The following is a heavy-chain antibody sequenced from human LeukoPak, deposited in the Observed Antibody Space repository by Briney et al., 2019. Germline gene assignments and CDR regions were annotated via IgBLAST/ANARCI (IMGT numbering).Heavy chain of an antibody. CDR1: GYVFINYG. V-gene: IGHV1-18*01. J-gene: IGHJ4*02. D-gene: IGHD4-17*01. CDR2: ISGYNGKT. CDR3: ARGDYVI. Sequence: ASVKVSCKASGYVFINYGITWVRQAPGQGLEWMGWISGYNGKTNYAQKFQDRVTMTTDTSTSTAYVELRSLSSDDTAVYYCARGDYVIWGQGTLVTVSS.